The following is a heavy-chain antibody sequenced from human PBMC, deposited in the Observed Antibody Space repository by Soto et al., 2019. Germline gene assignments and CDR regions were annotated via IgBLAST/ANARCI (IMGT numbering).Heavy chain of an antibody. Sequence: PSETLSLTCTVSGDSISSYYWSWIRQPPGKGLEWIGYIYYSGSTNYNPSLKSRVTISIDTSKNQFSLKLSSVTAADTAVYYCARRSAGRGWFDSWGQGTLVTVSS. CDR1: GDSISSYY. CDR3: ARRSAGRGWFDS. CDR2: IYYSGST. J-gene: IGHJ5*01. D-gene: IGHD6-13*01. V-gene: IGHV4-59*08.